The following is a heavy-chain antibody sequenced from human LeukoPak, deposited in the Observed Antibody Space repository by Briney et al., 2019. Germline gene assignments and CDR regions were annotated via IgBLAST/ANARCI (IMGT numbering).Heavy chain of an antibody. Sequence: ASVKVSCKASGYTFTSYAMHWVRQAPGQRLEWMGWINAGNGNTKYSQKFQGRVTITRDTSASTAYMELSSLRSEDTAVYYCARGELLDYYYGMDVWGKGTTVTVSS. D-gene: IGHD3-10*01. V-gene: IGHV1-3*01. J-gene: IGHJ6*04. CDR1: GYTFTSYA. CDR2: INAGNGNT. CDR3: ARGELLDYYYGMDV.